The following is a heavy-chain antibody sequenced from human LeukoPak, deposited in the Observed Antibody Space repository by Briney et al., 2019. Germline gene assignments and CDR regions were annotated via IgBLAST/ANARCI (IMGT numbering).Heavy chain of an antibody. CDR2: MNPDSGNK. D-gene: IGHD3-16*01. J-gene: IGHJ4*02. CDR3: ARAKRLGGNYYFDY. CDR1: GSTFTSYD. Sequence: ASVKVTCKASGSTFTSYDINWVRQATGQGLEWMGWMNPDSGNKGYAQKFQGRVTMTRNTSISTAYMELSSLRSEDTAVYYCARAKRLGGNYYFDYWGQGTLVAVSS. V-gene: IGHV1-8*01.